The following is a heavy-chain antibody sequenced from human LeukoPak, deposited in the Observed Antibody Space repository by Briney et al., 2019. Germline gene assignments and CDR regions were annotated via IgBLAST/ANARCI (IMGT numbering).Heavy chain of an antibody. V-gene: IGHV3-21*01. CDR1: GFTFSSYS. CDR3: ARDRDDILTGYGFDP. CDR2: ISSSSSYI. J-gene: IGHJ5*02. Sequence: PGGSLRLSCAASGFTFSSYSMNWVRQAPGKGLEWVSSISSSSSYIYYADSVKGRFTISRDNAKNSLYLQMNSLRAEDTAVYYCARDRDDILTGYGFDPWGQGNLVSVSS. D-gene: IGHD3-9*01.